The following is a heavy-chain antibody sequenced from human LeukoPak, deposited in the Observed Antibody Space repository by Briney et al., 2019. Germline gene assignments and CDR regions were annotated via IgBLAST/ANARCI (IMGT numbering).Heavy chain of an antibody. J-gene: IGHJ4*02. CDR3: TRASFDY. CDR2: ISAYNGNT. CDR1: GYTFTRFG. V-gene: IGHV1-18*01. Sequence: GATVKVSCKTSGYTFTRFGINWVRQAPGQGLELMGWISAYNGNTKIAQNFQGRVTLTTDTSTSTVYMELRSLRPDDTAVYYCTRASFDYWGQGTLVTVSS.